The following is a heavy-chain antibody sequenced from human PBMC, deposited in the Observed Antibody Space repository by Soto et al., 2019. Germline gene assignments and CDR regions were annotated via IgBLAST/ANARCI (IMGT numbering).Heavy chain of an antibody. V-gene: IGHV4-31*03. Sequence: SETLSLTCTVSGVSINSGGHYWSWTRQHPGKGLEWIGYIYYSGSTYYNPSLESRVSISIDTSKNHIFLKLRYVTAADTAVYYCAAFGLLWFGEPPADSDYWGQGTLVTVSS. J-gene: IGHJ4*02. D-gene: IGHD3-10*01. CDR3: AAFGLLWFGEPPADSDY. CDR1: GVSINSGGHY. CDR2: IYYSGST.